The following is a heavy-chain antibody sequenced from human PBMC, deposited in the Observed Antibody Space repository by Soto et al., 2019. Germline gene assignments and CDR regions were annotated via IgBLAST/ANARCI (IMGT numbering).Heavy chain of an antibody. V-gene: IGHV5-51*01. CDR2: IHSGDSDA. CDR1: GYSFSTYS. D-gene: IGHD3-3*01. Sequence: GESLKISCKGSGYSFSTYSIGWVRQMPGKGLEWMGNIHSGDSDARYSPSFQGQVTISVDKSINTAYLQWSSLKASDTALYYGARHVQYYDFWSGYYPYYYVMDVWGQGNTVTVSS. CDR3: ARHVQYYDFWSGYYPYYYVMDV. J-gene: IGHJ6*02.